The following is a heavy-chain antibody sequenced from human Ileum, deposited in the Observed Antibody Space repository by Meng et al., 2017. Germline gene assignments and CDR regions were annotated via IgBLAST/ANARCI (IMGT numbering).Heavy chain of an antibody. Sequence: QGELQGPGPGLVKPSGTLSLTCAVSSGSITSDTYWSWVRLPPGKGLEWIGQISHSGSTFYNPSLKSRVTMSVDKSKSQFSLMLTSVTAADTAVYYCARHGGYYQGFWGQGTLVTVSS. CDR2: ISHSGST. CDR3: ARHGGYYQGF. D-gene: IGHD4-23*01. CDR1: SGSITSDTY. V-gene: IGHV4-4*02. J-gene: IGHJ4*02.